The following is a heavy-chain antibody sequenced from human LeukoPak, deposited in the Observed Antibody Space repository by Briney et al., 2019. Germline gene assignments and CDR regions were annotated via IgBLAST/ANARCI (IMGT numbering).Heavy chain of an antibody. CDR2: ISGSGGST. Sequence: GGSLRLSCAASGFTFSSYAMSWVRQAPGKGLEWVSAISGSGGSTYYADSVKGRFTISRDNSKDTLYLQMNSLRAEDTAVYYCAKDLENWNYGPPYYFDYWGQGTLVTVSS. CDR3: AKDLENWNYGPPYYFDY. J-gene: IGHJ4*02. D-gene: IGHD1-7*01. V-gene: IGHV3-23*01. CDR1: GFTFSSYA.